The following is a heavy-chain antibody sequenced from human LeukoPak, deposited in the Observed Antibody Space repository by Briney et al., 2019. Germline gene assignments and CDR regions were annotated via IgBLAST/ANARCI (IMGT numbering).Heavy chain of an antibody. V-gene: IGHV3-30-3*01. Sequence: PGGSLRLSCAASGFTFSSYAMHWVRQAPGKGLEWVAVISYDGSNKYYADSVKGRFTISRDNSKNTLYLQMNSLIAEDTAVYYCARDGGGKAYGDYVGFFDYWGQGTLVTVSS. CDR2: ISYDGSNK. D-gene: IGHD4-17*01. CDR3: ARDGGGKAYGDYVGFFDY. J-gene: IGHJ4*02. CDR1: GFTFSSYA.